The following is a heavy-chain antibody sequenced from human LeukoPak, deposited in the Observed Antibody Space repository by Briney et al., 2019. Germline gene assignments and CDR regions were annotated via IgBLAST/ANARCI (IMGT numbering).Heavy chain of an antibody. J-gene: IGHJ4*02. V-gene: IGHV3-74*01. Sequence: GGSLRLSCAASGFTFSSYWMHWVRQAPGKGLVWVSRINSDGSSTSYADSVKGRFTISRDNAKNTLYLQMNSLRAEDTAVYYCATDVYYDSSGYYFDYWGQGTLVTVSS. CDR2: INSDGSST. CDR3: ATDVYYDSSGYYFDY. CDR1: GFTFSSYW. D-gene: IGHD3-22*01.